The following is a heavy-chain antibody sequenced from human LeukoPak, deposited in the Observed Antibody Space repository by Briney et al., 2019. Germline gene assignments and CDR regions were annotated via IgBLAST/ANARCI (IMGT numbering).Heavy chain of an antibody. V-gene: IGHV3-74*01. CDR3: AREPYGPDY. J-gene: IGHJ4*02. Sequence: GGSLRLSCATSGVTFSTYIMHWGGQAPGTGLVWVSRINGDGISTTYADSVMGRFTISRDNAKNTLYLQMNSLRAEDTAVYYCAREPYGPDYWGQGTLVTVSS. CDR2: INGDGIST. CDR1: GVTFSTYI. D-gene: IGHD4-17*01.